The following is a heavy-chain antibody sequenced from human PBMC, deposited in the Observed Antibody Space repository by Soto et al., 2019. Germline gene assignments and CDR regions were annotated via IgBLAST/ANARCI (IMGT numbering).Heavy chain of an antibody. CDR3: ARHLVLEYDYGMDA. V-gene: IGHV1-69*02. CDR2: IIPIVGRA. Sequence: QVQLVQSGAEVKKPGSSVKASCKASGGTFSSYTISWVRQAPGQGLEWVGRIIPIVGRANYAQKIQGRVTLTADKPTSTAYMELSSLRSEDTAVYYCARHLVLEYDYGMDAWGQGTTVTVSS. CDR1: GGTFSSYT. D-gene: IGHD6-13*01. J-gene: IGHJ6*02.